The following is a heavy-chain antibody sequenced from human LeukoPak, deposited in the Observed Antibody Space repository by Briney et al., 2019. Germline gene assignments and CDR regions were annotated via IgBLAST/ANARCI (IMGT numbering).Heavy chain of an antibody. CDR1: GYTFTNYW. Sequence: HGESLKISCKASGYTFTNYWIGWVRQMPGKGLEWMGIMYPGDSDTRYSPSFQGQVTISADKSINTAYLQWSSLKASDTAMYYCAASTYGSGSYVGFDSWGQGTLVTVSS. CDR3: AASTYGSGSYVGFDS. D-gene: IGHD3-10*01. CDR2: MYPGDSDT. J-gene: IGHJ4*02. V-gene: IGHV5-51*01.